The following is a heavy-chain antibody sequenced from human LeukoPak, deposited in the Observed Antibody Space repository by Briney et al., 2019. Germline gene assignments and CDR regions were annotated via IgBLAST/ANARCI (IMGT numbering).Heavy chain of an antibody. CDR3: AREIMASYSGSYYFDY. Sequence: ASVKVSCKASGGTFSSYAISWVRQAPGQGLEWMGRIIPIFGTANYAQEFQGRVTITTDESTSTAYMELSSLRSEDTAVYYCAREIMASYSGSYYFDYWGQGTLVTVSS. J-gene: IGHJ4*02. D-gene: IGHD1-26*01. CDR2: IIPIFGTA. CDR1: GGTFSSYA. V-gene: IGHV1-69*05.